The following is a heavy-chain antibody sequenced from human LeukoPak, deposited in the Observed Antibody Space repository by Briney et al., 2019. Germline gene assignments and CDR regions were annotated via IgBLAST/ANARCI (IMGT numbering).Heavy chain of an antibody. J-gene: IGHJ4*02. Sequence: SETLSLTCTVSGGSISSSSYYWGWIRQPPGKGLEWIGSIYYSGSTYYNPSLKSRVTISVDTSKNQFSLKLSSVTAADTAVYYCARGNYDASYWGQGTLVTVSS. D-gene: IGHD4/OR15-4a*01. CDR3: ARGNYDASY. CDR1: GGSISSSSYY. V-gene: IGHV4-39*01. CDR2: IYYSGST.